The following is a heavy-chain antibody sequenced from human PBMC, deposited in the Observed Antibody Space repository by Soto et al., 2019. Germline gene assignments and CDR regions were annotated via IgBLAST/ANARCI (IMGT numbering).Heavy chain of an antibody. V-gene: IGHV3-33*06. Sequence: PGGSLRLSCAASGFIFSDFAMHWVRQAPGKGLEWVAEIWYDGSNEYYGDSVKGRFTISRDNSKNTLYLQLNSLRAEDTAVYYCAKAMAHYYDGSGYYLDYWGQGNLVTVSS. CDR1: GFIFSDFA. D-gene: IGHD3-22*01. J-gene: IGHJ4*02. CDR2: IWYDGSNE. CDR3: AKAMAHYYDGSGYYLDY.